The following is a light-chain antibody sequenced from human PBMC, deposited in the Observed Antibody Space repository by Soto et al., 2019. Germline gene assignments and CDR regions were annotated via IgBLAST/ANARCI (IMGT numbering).Light chain of an antibody. Sequence: EVVLTQSPGTLSLSPGERATLSCRASQSVSSSYLGWYQQKPGQAPRLLIYGASSRATGIPDRFSGSGSGTDLTLTISRLEPEDFAVYYCQQYGSSPPLTFGGGTKVEIK. J-gene: IGKJ4*01. CDR2: GAS. V-gene: IGKV3-20*01. CDR1: QSVSSSY. CDR3: QQYGSSPPLT.